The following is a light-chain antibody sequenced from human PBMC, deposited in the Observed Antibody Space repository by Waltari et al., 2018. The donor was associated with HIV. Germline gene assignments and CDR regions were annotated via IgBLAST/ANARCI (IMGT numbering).Light chain of an antibody. CDR2: WAS. CDR3: QQYYTTPWR. V-gene: IGKV4-1*01. J-gene: IGKJ3*01. CDR1: QSVLYTSNNRNH. Sequence: DIVMTQFPDSLAVSLGERATINCTSSQSVLYTSNNRNHLGWYQQKPGQPPRLLIYWASTRESGVPDRFSGSGSGTDFTLTISSLQAEDVAVYYCQQYYTTPWRFGPGTKVDIK.